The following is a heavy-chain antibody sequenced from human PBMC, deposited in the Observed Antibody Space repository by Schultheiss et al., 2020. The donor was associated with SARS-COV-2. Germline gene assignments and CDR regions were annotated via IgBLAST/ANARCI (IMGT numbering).Heavy chain of an antibody. J-gene: IGHJ5*02. D-gene: IGHD6-6*01. CDR2: INAGNGNT. V-gene: IGHV1-3*01. CDR3: ARVSGSSGNWFDP. CDR1: GYTFTGYY. Sequence: VKVSCKASGYTFTGYYMHWVRQAPGQRLEWMGWINAGNGNTKYSQKFQGRVTITRDTSASTAYMELSSLRSEDTAVYYCARVSGSSGNWFDPWGQGTLVTVSS.